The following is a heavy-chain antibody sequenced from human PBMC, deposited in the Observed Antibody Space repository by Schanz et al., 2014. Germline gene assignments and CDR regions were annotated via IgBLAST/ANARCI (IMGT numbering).Heavy chain of an antibody. CDR3: ARDRLECGAECYSVEVFEI. J-gene: IGHJ4*02. V-gene: IGHV1-69*08. D-gene: IGHD2-21*01. Sequence: QVQLVQSGADVKKPGSSVRVSCKASGGTFNSYTINWVRQAPGQGLEWMGRIIPSLGLAKYEQKFQDKVTITADSSTTTAYMELSGLRSEDTAVYYCARDRLECGAECYSVEVFEIWGQGTLVIVSS. CDR1: GGTFNSYT. CDR2: IIPSLGLA.